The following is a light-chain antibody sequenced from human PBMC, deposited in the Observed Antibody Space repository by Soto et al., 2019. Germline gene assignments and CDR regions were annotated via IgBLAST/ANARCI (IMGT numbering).Light chain of an antibody. CDR3: QQLNSYPSIT. CDR2: AAS. V-gene: IGKV1-39*01. Sequence: DIQMTQSPSSLSASVGDRVTITCRASQSISSYLNWYQQKPGKAPKLLIYAASSLQTGVPSRFSGGGSGTDFALTISSLEPEDFATYYCQQLNSYPSITFGQGTRLEIK. CDR1: QSISSY. J-gene: IGKJ5*01.